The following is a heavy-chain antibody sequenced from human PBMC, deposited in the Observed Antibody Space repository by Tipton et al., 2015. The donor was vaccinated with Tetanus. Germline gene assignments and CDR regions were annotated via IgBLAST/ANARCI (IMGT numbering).Heavy chain of an antibody. D-gene: IGHD3-10*01. CDR2: IASDGSKE. Sequence: RSLRLSCAASGFKFRSYAMHWVRQAPGKGLEWVAVIASDGSKEYYADSVKGRFTISRDNSKLYLQMNSLRAEDRAVYYCAKSRASSHYRGAFEIWGQGTMVTVSS. CDR3: AKSRASSHYRGAFEI. J-gene: IGHJ3*02. CDR1: GFKFRSYA. V-gene: IGHV3-30-3*02.